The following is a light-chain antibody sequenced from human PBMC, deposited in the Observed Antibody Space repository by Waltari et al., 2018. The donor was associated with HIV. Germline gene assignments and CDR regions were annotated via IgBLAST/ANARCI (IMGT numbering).Light chain of an antibody. CDR2: SNN. CDR3: AAWDDSLNGLV. Sequence: QSVLTQPPSASGTPGQRVTISCSGSSSNIGINAVNWYQPFPGTAPNLRIYSNNQRPSGVPDRFSGSKSGTSASLAISGLQSEDEADYYCAAWDDSLNGLVFGTGTKVTVL. J-gene: IGLJ1*01. V-gene: IGLV1-44*01. CDR1: SSNIGINA.